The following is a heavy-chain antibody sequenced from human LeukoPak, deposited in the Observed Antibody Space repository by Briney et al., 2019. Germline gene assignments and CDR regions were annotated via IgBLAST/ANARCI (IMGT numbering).Heavy chain of an antibody. D-gene: IGHD6-6*01. Sequence: PGGSLRLSCAASGFTFSSYAMHWVRQAPGKGLEYVSAISSNGGSTYYANSVKGRFTISRDNSKNTLYLQMGSLRAEDMAVYYCARDSEYSSSGFDPWGQGTLVTVSS. CDR1: GFTFSSYA. V-gene: IGHV3-64*01. CDR3: ARDSEYSSSGFDP. CDR2: ISSNGGST. J-gene: IGHJ5*02.